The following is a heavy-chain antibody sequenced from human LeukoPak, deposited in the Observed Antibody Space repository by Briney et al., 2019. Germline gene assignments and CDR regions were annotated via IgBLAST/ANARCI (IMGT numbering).Heavy chain of an antibody. CDR1: GGSFSGYY. CDR3: ARTQIVVVTAALTYFDY. D-gene: IGHD2-21*02. J-gene: IGHJ4*02. V-gene: IGHV4-31*11. CDR2: IYYSGST. Sequence: SETLSLTCAVYGGSFSGYYWSWIRQHPGKGLEWIGYIYYSGSTYYNPSLKSRVTISVDTSKNQFSLKLSSVTAADTAVYYCARTQIVVVTAALTYFDYWGQGTLVTVSS.